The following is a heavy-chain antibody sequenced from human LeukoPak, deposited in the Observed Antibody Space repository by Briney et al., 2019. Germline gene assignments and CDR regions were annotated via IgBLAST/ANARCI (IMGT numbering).Heavy chain of an antibody. Sequence: GGSLRLSSAASGFIFNTYVMHWVRQAPGKGLEWLAFIRYDGSNKNYADSVKGRFTISRDNTKNSLYLQMNSLRAEDTAVYYCAKDGGSDPDSFDIWGQGTMVTVSS. V-gene: IGHV3-30*02. CDR3: AKDGGSDPDSFDI. J-gene: IGHJ3*02. CDR1: GFIFNTYV. CDR2: IRYDGSNK. D-gene: IGHD2-15*01.